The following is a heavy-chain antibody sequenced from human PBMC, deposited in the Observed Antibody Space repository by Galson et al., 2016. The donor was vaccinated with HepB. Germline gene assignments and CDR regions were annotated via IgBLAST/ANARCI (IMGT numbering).Heavy chain of an antibody. CDR2: INPSGGST. CDR3: ARDWGIAIVGYYYMDL. J-gene: IGHJ6*03. Sequence: SVKVSCKASGYTFTSYYMHWVRQAPGQGLEWMGIINPSGGSTSYAQKFQGRVTMTRDTSTRTVYMELSSLGSEDTAVYYCARDWGIAIVGYYYMDLWGKGTTVTVSS. CDR1: GYTFTSYY. D-gene: IGHD6-13*01. V-gene: IGHV1-46*01.